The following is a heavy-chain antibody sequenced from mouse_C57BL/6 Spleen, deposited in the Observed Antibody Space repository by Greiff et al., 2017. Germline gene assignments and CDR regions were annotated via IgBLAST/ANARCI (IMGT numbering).Heavy chain of an antibody. CDR3: ARRVTTVVFDY. J-gene: IGHJ2*01. CDR1: GYTFTGYW. D-gene: IGHD1-1*01. Sequence: VQLQQSGPELVKPGASVKLSCKATGYTFTGYWIEWVKQRPGHGLEWIGEILPGSGSTNYNVKFKGKATFTADTSSNTAYMQLSSLTTEDSAIYYCARRVTTVVFDYWGQGTTLTVSS. V-gene: IGHV1-9*01. CDR2: ILPGSGST.